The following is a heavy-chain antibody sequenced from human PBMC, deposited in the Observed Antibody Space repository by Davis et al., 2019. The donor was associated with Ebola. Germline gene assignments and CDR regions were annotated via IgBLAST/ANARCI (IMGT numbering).Heavy chain of an antibody. J-gene: IGHJ6*02. CDR2: IKNKADGETT. Sequence: GESLKISCAASGFTFSNAWMNWVRQAPGKGLEWVGRIKNKADGETTDYAAPVKGRFTISRDDSKNTLYLQMNSLKTEDTAVYYCTTVWDTAMVTPHYYYYYGMDVWGQGTTVTVSS. V-gene: IGHV3-15*07. CDR1: GFTFSNAW. CDR3: TTVWDTAMVTPHYYYYYGMDV. D-gene: IGHD5-18*01.